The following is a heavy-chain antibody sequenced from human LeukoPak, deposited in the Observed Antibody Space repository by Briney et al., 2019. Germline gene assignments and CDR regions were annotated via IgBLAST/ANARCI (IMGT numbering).Heavy chain of an antibody. Sequence: SETLSLTCAVYGGSFSGYYWSWIRQPPGKGLEWIGEINHSRSTNYNPSLKSRVTISVDTSKNQFSLKLSSVAAADTAVYYCARQYRYSGYGRYYYYYMDVWGKGTTVTISS. D-gene: IGHD5-12*01. CDR1: GGSFSGYY. V-gene: IGHV4-34*01. J-gene: IGHJ6*03. CDR2: INHSRST. CDR3: ARQYRYSGYGRYYYYYMDV.